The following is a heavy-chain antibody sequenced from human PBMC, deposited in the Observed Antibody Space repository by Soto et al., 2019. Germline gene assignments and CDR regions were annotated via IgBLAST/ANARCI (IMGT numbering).Heavy chain of an antibody. D-gene: IGHD6-19*01. J-gene: IGHJ4*02. CDR1: GDSVSSNSAA. Sequence: SQTLSLTCAISGDSVSSNSAAWNWIRQSPSRGLEWLGRTYYRSTWYNDYAVSVKSRITINPDTSKNQFSLPLNSVTPEDTAVYYFARDQQGSSGWLKFDYWGQGALVTVSA. CDR2: TYYRSTWYN. CDR3: ARDQQGSSGWLKFDY. V-gene: IGHV6-1*01.